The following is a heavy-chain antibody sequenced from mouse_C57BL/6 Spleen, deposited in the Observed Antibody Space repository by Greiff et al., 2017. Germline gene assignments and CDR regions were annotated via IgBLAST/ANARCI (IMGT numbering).Heavy chain of an antibody. Sequence: VQLQQSGAELARPGASVKMSCKASGYTFTSYTIHWVKQRPGQGLEWIGYINPSSGYTKYNQKFKDKATLTADKYSSTASLQLSRLTSEDAAVYYSARDSFAYWGQGTLVTVSA. V-gene: IGHV1-4*01. CDR1: GYTFTSYT. J-gene: IGHJ3*01. CDR3: ARDSFAY. CDR2: INPSSGYT.